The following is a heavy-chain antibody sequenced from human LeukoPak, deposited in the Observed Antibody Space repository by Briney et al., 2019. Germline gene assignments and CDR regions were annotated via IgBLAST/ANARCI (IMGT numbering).Heavy chain of an antibody. CDR1: GYTFTHNF. Sequence: SVKVSCKASGYTFTHNFMHWVRQAPGQGLEWMGIINPSGDNTWYAQKFQGRVTMTRDMATSTDYMEVNSLRSEDTAVYYCARDNSMGDSAWWFDYWGQGTLVTVSS. CDR3: ARDNSMGDSAWWFDY. D-gene: IGHD5-12*01. V-gene: IGHV1-46*01. CDR2: INPSGDNT. J-gene: IGHJ5*01.